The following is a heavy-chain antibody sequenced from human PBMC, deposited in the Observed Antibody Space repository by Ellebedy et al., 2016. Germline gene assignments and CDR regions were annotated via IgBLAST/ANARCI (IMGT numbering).Heavy chain of an antibody. J-gene: IGHJ3*02. Sequence: GESLKISCAASGFTFSGYWMHWVRQTPGKGLVWVSLINSDGSSTTYADSVKGRFTISRDNSKNTLYLQMNSLRAEDTAVYYCARDQITMVRDPGRNDIWGQGTMVTVSS. D-gene: IGHD3-10*01. V-gene: IGHV3-74*01. CDR2: INSDGSST. CDR1: GFTFSGYW. CDR3: ARDQITMVRDPGRNDI.